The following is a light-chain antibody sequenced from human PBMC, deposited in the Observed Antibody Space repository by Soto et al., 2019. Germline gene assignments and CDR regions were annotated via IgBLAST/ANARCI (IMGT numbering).Light chain of an antibody. CDR3: SSYAGSNVV. CDR2: EVS. J-gene: IGLJ2*01. Sequence: QSALTHPPSASGSPGQSVTISCTGTSSAVGGYNYVSWYQQHPGKAPKLMLYEVSKRPSGVPDRFSGSKSGNTASLTVSGLQDEDEADYYCSSYAGSNVVFGGGTKLTVL. V-gene: IGLV2-8*01. CDR1: SSAVGGYNY.